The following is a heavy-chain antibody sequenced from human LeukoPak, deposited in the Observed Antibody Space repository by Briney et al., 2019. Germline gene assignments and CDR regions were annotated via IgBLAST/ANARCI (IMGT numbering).Heavy chain of an antibody. D-gene: IGHD6-13*01. CDR3: ARQRAAAGTSDWFDP. V-gene: IGHV4-39*07. CDR1: GGSISSSSYY. Sequence: SETLSLTCTVSGGSISSSSYYWGWIRQPPGKGLEWIGSIYYSGSTYYNPSLKSRVTISVDTSKNQFSLKLSSVTAADTAVYYCARQRAAAGTSDWFDPWGQGTLVTVSS. J-gene: IGHJ5*02. CDR2: IYYSGST.